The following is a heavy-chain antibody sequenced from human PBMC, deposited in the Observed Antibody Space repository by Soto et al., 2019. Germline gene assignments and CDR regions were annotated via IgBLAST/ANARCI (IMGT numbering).Heavy chain of an antibody. V-gene: IGHV3-53*01. CDR3: ARATRYFGSFDS. CDR2: IYSGGST. Sequence: LRLSCAASGLSVSNNYMTWVRQAPGKGLEWVSIIYSGGSTYYSESVKGRTTISRDTSKNIVFLQVNSLRAEDTAVYYCARATRYFGSFDSWGQGTLVTVSS. J-gene: IGHJ4*02. CDR1: GLSVSNNY. D-gene: IGHD3-16*01.